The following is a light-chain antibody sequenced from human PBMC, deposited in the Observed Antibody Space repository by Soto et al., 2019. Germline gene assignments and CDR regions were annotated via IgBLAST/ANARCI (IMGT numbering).Light chain of an antibody. CDR3: QQDGNWPRA. Sequence: EIVMTQSPATLSVSPGERATLSCRASQSVSSNLAWYQQKPGQAPRLLIYGASSRATGVPARFSGSGSGTDFALTISRLQAGDFAVYHSQQDGNWPRAFGEGNKVLI. V-gene: IGKV3-15*01. CDR1: QSVSSN. J-gene: IGKJ4*02. CDR2: GAS.